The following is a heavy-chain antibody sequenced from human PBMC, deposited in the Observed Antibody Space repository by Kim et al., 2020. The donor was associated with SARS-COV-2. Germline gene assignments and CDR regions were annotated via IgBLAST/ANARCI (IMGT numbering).Heavy chain of an antibody. CDR3: TKYSGRNPFYY. J-gene: IGHJ4*02. D-gene: IGHD1-26*01. V-gene: IGHV1-46*01. CDR1: GYTFTSYF. CDR2: INTSDGIT. Sequence: ASVKVSCKASGYTFTSYFMYWVRQAPGQGLEWMGIINTSDGITNYAQKFQGRVTMTRDTSTSTVYMELSSLRSEDTAVYYCTKYSGRNPFYYWGQGTLVT.